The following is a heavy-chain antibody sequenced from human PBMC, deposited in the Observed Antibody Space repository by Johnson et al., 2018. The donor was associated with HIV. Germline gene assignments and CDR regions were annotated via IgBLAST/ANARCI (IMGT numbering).Heavy chain of an antibody. CDR2: ISYDGSNK. CDR3: ALNSGGLSNAFDI. Sequence: QVQLVESGGGLVQPGGSLRLSCAASGFTFSSYWMSWVRQAPGKGLEWVAVISYDGSNKYYADSVKGRFTISRDNAKNSLYLQMNSLRAEDTAVYYCALNSGGLSNAFDIWGQGTVVTVSS. V-gene: IGHV3-30*03. CDR1: GFTFSSYW. D-gene: IGHD3-10*01. J-gene: IGHJ3*02.